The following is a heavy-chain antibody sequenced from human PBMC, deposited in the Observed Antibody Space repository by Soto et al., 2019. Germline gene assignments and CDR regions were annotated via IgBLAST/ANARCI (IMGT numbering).Heavy chain of an antibody. V-gene: IGHV1-8*01. CDR2: MNPNSGNT. J-gene: IGHJ4*02. Sequence: QVQLVQSGAEVKKPGASVKVSCKASGYTFTSYDINWVRQATGQGLEWMGWMNPNSGNTGYAQKFQGRVTTTRNTSISTAYMELSSLRSEDTAVYYCARGGDYDYIWGSYRIDYWGQGTLVTVSS. CDR1: GYTFTSYD. D-gene: IGHD3-16*02. CDR3: ARGGDYDYIWGSYRIDY.